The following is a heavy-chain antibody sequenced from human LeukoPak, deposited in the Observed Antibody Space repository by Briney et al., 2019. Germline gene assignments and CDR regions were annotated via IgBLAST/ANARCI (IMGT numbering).Heavy chain of an antibody. CDR2: ISGSGANT. Sequence: PGGSLRLSCAASGFTFPNYVMSWVRQAPGKGLEWVSGISGSGANTYYADSVKGRFTISRDNSKNTLYLQMNSLRAEDAAVYYCAKFGHYYASGSFLNWFDSWGQGTLVTVSS. CDR1: GFTFPNYV. J-gene: IGHJ5*01. D-gene: IGHD3-10*01. V-gene: IGHV3-23*01. CDR3: AKFGHYYASGSFLNWFDS.